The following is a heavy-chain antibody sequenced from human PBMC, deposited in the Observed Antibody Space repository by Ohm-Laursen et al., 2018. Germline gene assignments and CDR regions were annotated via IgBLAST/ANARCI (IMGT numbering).Heavy chain of an antibody. J-gene: IGHJ5*02. CDR1: GFTFSAYG. CDR2: IWYDGSHK. D-gene: IGHD5-24*01. Sequence: SLRLSCAASGFTFSAYGMFWVRQAPGKGLEWVAVIWYDGSHKYYADSVRGRFTISRDNSKNTLYLQMSSLRAEDTAVYYCARVSRGTLQSPWGQGTLVTVSS. CDR3: ARVSRGTLQSP. V-gene: IGHV3-33*01.